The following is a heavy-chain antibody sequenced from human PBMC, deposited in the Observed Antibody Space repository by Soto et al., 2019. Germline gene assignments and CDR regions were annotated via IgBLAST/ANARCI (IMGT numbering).Heavy chain of an antibody. CDR2: ISYSGMT. CDR1: GGSMRRSSYY. J-gene: IGHJ5*02. V-gene: IGHV4-39*01. D-gene: IGHD5-12*01. CDR3: ATYSYLLDTSGYHDH. Sequence: QLHLQESGPGLVSPSETLSLNCTVSGGSMRRSSYYWGWIRQTPGTGLAWIASISYSGMTYYRHYLKGRVVISPDSSKNEFFLRLHSVTAADTALYYCATYSYLLDTSGYHDHWGQGPQVTVSS.